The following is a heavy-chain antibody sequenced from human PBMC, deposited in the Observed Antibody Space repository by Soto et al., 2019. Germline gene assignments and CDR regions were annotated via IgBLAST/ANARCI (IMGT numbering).Heavy chain of an antibody. Sequence: QVQLVQSGAEVKKPGSSVKVSCKASGGTFSSYAISWVRQAPGQGLEWMGGIIPIFGTANYAQKFQGRVTITADESTSTGYMELGSMRREDTAVYDCAGDQEGGYGMDVWGQGTTVTVCS. D-gene: IGHD3-16*01. J-gene: IGHJ6*02. V-gene: IGHV1-69*12. CDR3: AGDQEGGYGMDV. CDR2: IIPIFGTA. CDR1: GGTFSSYA.